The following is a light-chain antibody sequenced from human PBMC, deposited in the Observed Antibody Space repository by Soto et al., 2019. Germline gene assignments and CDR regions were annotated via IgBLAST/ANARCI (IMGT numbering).Light chain of an antibody. CDR2: WSS. Sequence: DIVMTQSPDSLPVSLGERATVNCKSSQSVLYSPNNKNYLAWYQQKPGQPPKLLIYWSSTRESGVPDRFSGSGSGKDFTLTISSLQAEDVAVYYCQQYYETPHTLGQGTKLEIK. CDR1: QSVLYSPNNKNY. CDR3: QQYYETPHT. J-gene: IGKJ2*01. V-gene: IGKV4-1*01.